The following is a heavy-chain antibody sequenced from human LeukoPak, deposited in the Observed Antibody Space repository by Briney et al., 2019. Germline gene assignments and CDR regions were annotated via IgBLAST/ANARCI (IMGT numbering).Heavy chain of an antibody. Sequence: PGVSLRLSCAASGFTLSNAWMSWVRQAPGKGLEWVGRIKSKTDGGTTDYAAPVKGRFTISRDDSKNTLYLQMNSLKTEDTAVYYCTTDTYYYDSTYDYWGQGTLVTV. CDR1: GFTLSNAW. CDR3: TTDTYYYDSTYDY. V-gene: IGHV3-15*01. D-gene: IGHD3-22*01. J-gene: IGHJ4*02. CDR2: IKSKTDGGTT.